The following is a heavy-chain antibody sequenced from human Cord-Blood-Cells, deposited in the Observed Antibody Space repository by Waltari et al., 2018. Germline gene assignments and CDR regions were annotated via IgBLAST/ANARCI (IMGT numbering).Heavy chain of an antibody. CDR2: INHSGST. Sequence: QVQLQQWGAGLLTPSETLSLTCAVYGGSFSGYYWSWIRQPPGKGLEWIGEINHSGSTNYNPSLKSRVTISVDTSKNQFSLKLSSVTAADTAVYYCARADSSGYDYWGQGTLVTVSS. CDR3: ARADSSGYDY. CDR1: GGSFSGYY. J-gene: IGHJ4*02. D-gene: IGHD3-22*01. V-gene: IGHV4-34*01.